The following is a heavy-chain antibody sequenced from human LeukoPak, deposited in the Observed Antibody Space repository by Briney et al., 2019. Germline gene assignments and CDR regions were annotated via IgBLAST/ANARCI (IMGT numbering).Heavy chain of an antibody. J-gene: IGHJ6*02. CDR3: VRGDTYDYYYYYGMDV. V-gene: IGHV3-74*01. Sequence: GGSLRLSCAASGFTFSKYWMHWVRQTPGKGLVWVSRINNDGSSTRNADAVKGRFTISRDNAKNTLYLQMDSLRPEDTAVYYCVRGDTYDYYYYYGMDVWGQGTTVTVSS. D-gene: IGHD5-18*01. CDR2: INNDGSST. CDR1: GFTFSKYW.